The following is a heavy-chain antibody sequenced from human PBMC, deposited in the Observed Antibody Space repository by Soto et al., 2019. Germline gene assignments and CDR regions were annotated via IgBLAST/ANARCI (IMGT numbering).Heavy chain of an antibody. V-gene: IGHV4-39*01. D-gene: IGHD1-26*01. Sequence: SATLSLTCAFICLSIFSTRCYWALTRQPPGKGLEWIASIKYSGTTFYNPSLKSRVTLSVDTSKNQFALKLSSVTAAETAVYYCARHGITGSYYDAFDIWGQGTMVT. J-gene: IGHJ3*02. CDR2: IKYSGTT. CDR1: CLSIFSTRCY. CDR3: ARHGITGSYYDAFDI.